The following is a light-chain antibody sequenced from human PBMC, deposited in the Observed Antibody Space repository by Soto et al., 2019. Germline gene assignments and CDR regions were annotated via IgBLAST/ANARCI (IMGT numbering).Light chain of an antibody. J-gene: IGKJ3*01. V-gene: IGKV3-20*01. CDR1: RSLSSKS. CDR3: QQYASSPFT. Sequence: EIVLTQSPGTLSLSPGERATLSCRVSRSLSSKSLAWYQQKPGLAPRLLISGASSRATGIPDKFSGSGSGTDFTLNISRLEPEDSGVYYCQQYASSPFTFGHGTKVEI. CDR2: GAS.